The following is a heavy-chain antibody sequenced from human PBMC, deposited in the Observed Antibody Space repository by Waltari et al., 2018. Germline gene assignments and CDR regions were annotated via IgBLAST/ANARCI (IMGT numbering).Heavy chain of an antibody. V-gene: IGHV1-18*01. CDR1: GYTFTSYG. Sequence: QVQLVQSGAEVKKPWASVKVSCKASGYTFTSYGISWVRQAPGQGLEWMGWISAYNGNTNYAQKLQGRVTMTTDTSTSTAYMELRSLRSDDTAVYYCARDQDYYEGTKGPGDAFDIWGQGTMVTVSS. CDR2: ISAYNGNT. J-gene: IGHJ3*02. CDR3: ARDQDYYEGTKGPGDAFDI. D-gene: IGHD3-22*01.